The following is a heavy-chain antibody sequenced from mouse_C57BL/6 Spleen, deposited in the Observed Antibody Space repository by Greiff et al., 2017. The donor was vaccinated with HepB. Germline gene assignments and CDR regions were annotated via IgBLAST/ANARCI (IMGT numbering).Heavy chain of an antibody. Sequence: EVKLMESGGGLVQPGGSLSLSCAASGFTFTDYYMSWVRQPPGKALEWLGFIRNKANGYTTEYSASVKGRFTISRDNSQSILYLQMNALRAEDSATYYCARSGYYGNYDGMDYWGQGTSVTVSS. V-gene: IGHV7-3*01. CDR1: GFTFTDYY. CDR3: ARSGYYGNYDGMDY. J-gene: IGHJ4*01. CDR2: IRNKANGYTT. D-gene: IGHD2-1*01.